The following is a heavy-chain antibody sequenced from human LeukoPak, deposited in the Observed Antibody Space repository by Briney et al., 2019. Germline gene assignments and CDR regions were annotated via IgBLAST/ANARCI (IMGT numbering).Heavy chain of an antibody. D-gene: IGHD3-10*01. CDR3: ARAIWYGSGTTAFDY. Sequence: PSETLSLTCTVSGGSFSSYYWSWIRQPAGKGLEWIGRIYTSGITNYNTNYNPSLSSRVTMSVDTSKNQFSVKLNSATAADTAVYFCARAIWYGSGTTAFDYRGPGTLVTVSS. V-gene: IGHV4-4*07. CDR1: GGSFSSYY. CDR2: IYTSGITNYNT. J-gene: IGHJ4*02.